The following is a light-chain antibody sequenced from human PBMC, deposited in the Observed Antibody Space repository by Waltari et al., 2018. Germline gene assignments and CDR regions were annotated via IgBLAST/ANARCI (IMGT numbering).Light chain of an antibody. V-gene: IGLV2-14*01. CDR3: SSYTSSSTYV. J-gene: IGLJ1*01. Sequence: QSALTQPASVSGSPGQSITISCTGTSSDVGGYNYVSWYQQHPGKAPKLMIYDVSKRPSGVPNRFPASKAGNTASLTISGLPAEDEADYYCSSYTSSSTYVFGTGTKVTVL. CDR1: SSDVGGYNY. CDR2: DVS.